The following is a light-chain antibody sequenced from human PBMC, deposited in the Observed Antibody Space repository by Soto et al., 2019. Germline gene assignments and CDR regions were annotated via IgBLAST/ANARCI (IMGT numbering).Light chain of an antibody. CDR2: DAS. CDR3: QQFSSYPLT. J-gene: IGKJ4*01. V-gene: IGKV3-20*01. Sequence: EIVLTQSPGTLSLSPGESATLSCSASQSVSSNSLAWHQQKPGQAPRLLIYDASSRATGIPDRFSGGGSGTDFTLTISRLEPEDFAVYYCQQFSSYPLTFGGGTKVDI. CDR1: QSVSSNS.